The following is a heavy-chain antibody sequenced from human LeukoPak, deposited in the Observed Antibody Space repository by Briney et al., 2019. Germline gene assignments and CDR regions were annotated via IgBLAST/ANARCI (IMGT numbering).Heavy chain of an antibody. CDR1: GYTFTDYY. J-gene: IGHJ4*02. D-gene: IGHD3-22*01. CDR2: INPFSGGT. V-gene: IGHV1-2*02. Sequence: ASVKVSCKASGYTFTDYYIHWVRQAPGQGLERMGWINPFSGGTKCAQKFQGRVTMTRDTSIATTYMELTSLMSDDTAVYYCARGYDNTGYNYLDYWGQGTLVTVSS. CDR3: ARGYDNTGYNYLDY.